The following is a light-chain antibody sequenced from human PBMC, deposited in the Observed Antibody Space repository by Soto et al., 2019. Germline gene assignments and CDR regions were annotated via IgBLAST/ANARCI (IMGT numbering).Light chain of an antibody. CDR1: RGHSSYI. V-gene: IGLV4-60*03. CDR2: LEGSGNY. CDR3: ETWDSVTWV. J-gene: IGLJ3*02. Sequence: QTVVTQSSSASASLGSSVKLTCSLSRGHSSYIIAWHQQQPGKAPRYLMKLEGSGNYNKGSGVPDRFSGSSSGADRYLTISNLQSEDEADYYCETWDSVTWVFGGGTKLTVL.